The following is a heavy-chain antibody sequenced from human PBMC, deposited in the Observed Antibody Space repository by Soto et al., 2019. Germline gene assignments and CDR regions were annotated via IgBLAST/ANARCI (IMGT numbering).Heavy chain of an antibody. V-gene: IGHV4-30-4*01. J-gene: IGHJ5*02. CDR3: ASGGSSTWFDP. CDR2: IYYTGSA. D-gene: IGHD1-26*01. Sequence: VQLQESGPGLVKPSQTLSLTCTVSSGSISSADYYWSWIRQPPGKGLEWIGYIYYTGSAYYNPSPQSRVPMSVDTSKTQFSLKVTSVTAADTAVYYCASGGSSTWFDPWGQGTLVTVSS. CDR1: SGSISSADYY.